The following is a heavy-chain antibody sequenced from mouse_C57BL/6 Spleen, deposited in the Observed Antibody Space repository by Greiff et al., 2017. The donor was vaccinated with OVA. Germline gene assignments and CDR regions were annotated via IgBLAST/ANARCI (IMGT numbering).Heavy chain of an antibody. J-gene: IGHJ4*01. CDR1: GFTFSDYG. D-gene: IGHD1-1*01. Sequence: EVKLVESGGGLVKPGGSLKLSCAASGFTFSDYGMHWVRQAPEKGLEWVAYISSGSSTIYYADTVKGRFTISRDNAKNTLFLQMTSLRSEDTAMYYCARGVPTGVARYAMDYWGQGTSVTVSS. CDR3: ARGVPTGVARYAMDY. CDR2: ISSGSSTI. V-gene: IGHV5-17*01.